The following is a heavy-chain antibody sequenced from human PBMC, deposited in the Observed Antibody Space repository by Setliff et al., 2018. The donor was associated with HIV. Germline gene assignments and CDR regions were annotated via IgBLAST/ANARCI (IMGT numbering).Heavy chain of an antibody. D-gene: IGHD4-17*01. Sequence: SETLSLTCTVSGGSISTYYWSWIRQPPGKGLEWIGSIYFTGSSDNNPSLKSRVTLSVDTSKHQFSLKLSSVTAADTAVYYCARVQMAYAAFDIWGQGTMVTVSS. CDR3: ARVQMAYAAFDI. CDR1: GGSISTYY. J-gene: IGHJ3*02. V-gene: IGHV4-59*01. CDR2: IYFTGSS.